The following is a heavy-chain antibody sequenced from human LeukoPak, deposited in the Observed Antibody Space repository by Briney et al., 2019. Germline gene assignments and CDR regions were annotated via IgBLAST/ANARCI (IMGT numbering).Heavy chain of an antibody. Sequence: GGSLRLSCAASGFTFSSYSMNWLRQAPPRGLEWVSSISSSSSYIYYAASVKSRFTISRDKSKNTLYLQMDSLRAEDTAVYYCANGLRTDTAMFEWGQGTLVTVAS. CDR1: GFTFSSYS. V-gene: IGHV3-21*01. J-gene: IGHJ4*02. CDR3: ANGLRTDTAMFE. CDR2: ISSSSSYI. D-gene: IGHD5-18*01.